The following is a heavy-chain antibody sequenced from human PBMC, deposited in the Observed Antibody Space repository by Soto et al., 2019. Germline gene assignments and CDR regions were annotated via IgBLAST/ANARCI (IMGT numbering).Heavy chain of an antibody. CDR1: GFTFSSYG. CDR3: AKDLYDFGVNWFDP. V-gene: IGHV3-30*18. Sequence: GGSLRLSCAASGFTFSSYGMHWVRQAPGKGLEWVAVISYDGSNKYYADSVKGRFTISRDNSKNTLYLQMNSLRAEDTAVYYCAKDLYDFGVNWFDPWGQGTLVTVSS. CDR2: ISYDGSNK. D-gene: IGHD3-3*01. J-gene: IGHJ5*02.